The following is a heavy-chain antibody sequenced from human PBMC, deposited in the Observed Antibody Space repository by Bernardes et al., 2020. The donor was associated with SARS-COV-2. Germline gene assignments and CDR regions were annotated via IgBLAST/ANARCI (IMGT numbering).Heavy chain of an antibody. CDR2: IYYSGST. CDR3: ARGPWELPDY. Sequence: ETLSLTCTVSGASISSLYWSWIRQPPGKGLEWIGYIYYSGSTSYNPSLKSRVTISVDKSKNQFSLKLSSVTAADTAVYYCARGPWELPDYWGQGTLVTVSS. J-gene: IGHJ4*02. D-gene: IGHD1-26*01. CDR1: GASISSLY. V-gene: IGHV4-59*11.